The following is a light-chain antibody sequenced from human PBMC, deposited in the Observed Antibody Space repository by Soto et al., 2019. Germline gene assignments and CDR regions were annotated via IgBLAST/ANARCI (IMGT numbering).Light chain of an antibody. CDR2: GAS. Sequence: EIVMTQSPATLSVSPGERATLSCRASQSVSSNLAWYQQKPGQAPRLLIYGASTRATGVPARFSGSGSGTEFPLTISSLQSEDFVVYYCQLYNNWPPWTFGQGTKVEI. CDR3: QLYNNWPPWT. CDR1: QSVSSN. J-gene: IGKJ1*01. V-gene: IGKV3-15*01.